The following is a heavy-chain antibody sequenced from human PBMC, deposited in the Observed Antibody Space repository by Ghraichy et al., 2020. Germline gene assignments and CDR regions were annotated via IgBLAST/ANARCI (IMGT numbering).Heavy chain of an antibody. Sequence: ASVKVSCKASGYTFTSYGISWVRQAPGQGLEWMGWISAYNGNTNYAQKLQGRVTMTTDTSTSTAYMELRSLRSDDTAVYYCARKGSGIAAADDYYYGMDVWGQGTTVTVSS. CDR2: ISAYNGNT. J-gene: IGHJ6*02. D-gene: IGHD6-13*01. V-gene: IGHV1-18*01. CDR1: GYTFTSYG. CDR3: ARKGSGIAAADDYYYGMDV.